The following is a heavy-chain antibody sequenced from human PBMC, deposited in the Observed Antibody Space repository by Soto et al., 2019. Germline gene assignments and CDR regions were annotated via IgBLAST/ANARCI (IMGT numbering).Heavy chain of an antibody. D-gene: IGHD6-6*01. V-gene: IGHV3-23*01. Sequence: EVQLLESGGALVQPGGSLRLSCAASGFTFSNYAMNWVRQAPGRGLEWVSNISPGGGTEYYADSVKGRFTISRDNSKNTLSLQMNSLRAEDTAVYYCAKGVEQFVYSPDYWGQGTLVTVSS. J-gene: IGHJ4*02. CDR3: AKGVEQFVYSPDY. CDR2: ISPGGGTE. CDR1: GFTFSNYA.